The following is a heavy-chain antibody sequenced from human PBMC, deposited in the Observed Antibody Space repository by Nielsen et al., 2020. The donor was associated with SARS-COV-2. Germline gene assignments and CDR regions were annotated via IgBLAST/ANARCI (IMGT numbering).Heavy chain of an antibody. CDR2: IRSKANIYAT. V-gene: IGHV3-73*01. CDR1: GFTFSGPS. Sequence: GESLKISCAASGFTFSGPSMHLVRQASGEGLEWIGRIRSKANIYATAYAASVKGRFTISRDDSKNTAYLQMNSLRAQDTAVYYCARESVTGTDAFDIWGQGTVVTVSS. J-gene: IGHJ3*02. CDR3: ARESVTGTDAFDI. D-gene: IGHD6-19*01.